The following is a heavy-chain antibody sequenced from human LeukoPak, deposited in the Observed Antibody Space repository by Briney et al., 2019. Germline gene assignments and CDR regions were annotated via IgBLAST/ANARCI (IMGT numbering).Heavy chain of an antibody. V-gene: IGHV3-9*01. J-gene: IGHJ3*02. CDR1: GFTFDDYA. D-gene: IGHD4/OR15-4a*01. CDR3: AKDLGVGLNAFDI. CDR2: ISWNSGSI. Sequence: PGGSLRLSCAASGFTFDDYAMHWVRQAPGKGLEGVSGISWNSGSIIYADSVKGRFTISRDNAKNSLYLQMNSLRAEDTALYYCAKDLGVGLNAFDIWGQGTMVTVSS.